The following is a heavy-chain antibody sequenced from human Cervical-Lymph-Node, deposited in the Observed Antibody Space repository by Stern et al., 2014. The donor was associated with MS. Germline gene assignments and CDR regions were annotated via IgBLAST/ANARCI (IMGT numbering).Heavy chain of an antibody. CDR2: ISYSGNT. CDR3: ARVTEFLRFFYPDY. J-gene: IGHJ4*02. V-gene: IGHV4-31*11. Sequence: QLQLQESGPGLEKPSQTLSLTCAVSGGSVSSGSRYWSWIRQHPGKGLEWIGYISYSGNTYYSPSLQSRLTISMDTSKNQFSLKLRSVTVADTAIYYCARVTEFLRFFYPDYWGQGTLVTVSS. D-gene: IGHD3-3*01. CDR1: GGSVSSGSRY.